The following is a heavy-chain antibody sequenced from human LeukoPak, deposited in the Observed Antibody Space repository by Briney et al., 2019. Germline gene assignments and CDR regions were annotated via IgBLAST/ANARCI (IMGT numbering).Heavy chain of an antibody. V-gene: IGHV3-7*01. CDR3: ARSNYDSSGYYYFDY. CDR2: INQDGGQK. Sequence: GGSLRLSCAASGFTFTSHWMSWVRQAPGKGLEWVANINQDGGQKYFLDSVKGRFTISRDNAMNSLYLQMNSLRAEDTAVYYCARSNYDSSGYYYFDYWGQGTLVTVAS. CDR1: GFTFTSHW. D-gene: IGHD3-22*01. J-gene: IGHJ4*02.